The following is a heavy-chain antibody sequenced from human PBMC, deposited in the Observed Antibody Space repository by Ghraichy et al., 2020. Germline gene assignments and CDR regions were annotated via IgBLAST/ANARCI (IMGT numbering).Heavy chain of an antibody. V-gene: IGHV3-7*01. CDR2: IRQDGGDS. J-gene: IGHJ4*02. CDR3: ARDLFYFDRSGCYASDY. D-gene: IGHD3-22*01. Sequence: GGSLRLSCAASGFTFSNYWMTWVRQAPGKGLEWVANIRQDGGDSYYVDSVKGRFTISRDKAENSLYLQMNSLRAEDTAVYHCARDLFYFDRSGCYASDYWDQGTLVTVSS. CDR1: GFTFSNYW.